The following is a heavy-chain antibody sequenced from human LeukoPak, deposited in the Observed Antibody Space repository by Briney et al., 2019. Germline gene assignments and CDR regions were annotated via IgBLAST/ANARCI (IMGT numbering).Heavy chain of an antibody. CDR3: AKDSMVYCSSTSCYPDY. D-gene: IGHD2-2*01. CDR1: GFTFSSYS. V-gene: IGHV3-30*02. CDR2: IRYDGSNK. J-gene: IGHJ4*02. Sequence: GGSLRLSCAASGFTFSSYSMNWVRQAPGKGLEWVAFIRYDGSNKYYADSVKGRFTISRDNSKNTLYLQMNSLRAEDTAVYYCAKDSMVYCSSTSCYPDYWGQGTLVTVSS.